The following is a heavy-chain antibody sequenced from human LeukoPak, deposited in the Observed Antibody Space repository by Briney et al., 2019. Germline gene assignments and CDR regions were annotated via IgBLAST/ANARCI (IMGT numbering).Heavy chain of an antibody. V-gene: IGHV4-39*07. J-gene: IGHJ4*02. D-gene: IGHD3-10*01. CDR3: ARGRGSRDY. CDR1: GGSISSSSYY. CDR2: IYYSGST. Sequence: SETLSLTCTVSGGSISSSSYYWGWIRQPPGKGLEWIGSIYYSGSTYYNPSLKSRVTISVDTSKNQFSLKLSSVTAADTAVYYCARGRGSRDYWGQGTLVTVSS.